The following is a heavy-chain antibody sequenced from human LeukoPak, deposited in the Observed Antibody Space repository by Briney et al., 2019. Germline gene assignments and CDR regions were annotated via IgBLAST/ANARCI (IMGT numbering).Heavy chain of an antibody. CDR1: GFTFSSYA. D-gene: IGHD3-3*01. Sequence: GGSLRLSCAASGFTFSSYAMSWVRQAPGKGLEWVSAISGSGGSTCYADSVKGRFTISRDNSKNTLYLQMNSLRAEDTAVYYCAKSPSDYDFWSGLYFDYWGQGTLVTVSS. CDR2: ISGSGGST. J-gene: IGHJ4*02. CDR3: AKSPSDYDFWSGLYFDY. V-gene: IGHV3-23*01.